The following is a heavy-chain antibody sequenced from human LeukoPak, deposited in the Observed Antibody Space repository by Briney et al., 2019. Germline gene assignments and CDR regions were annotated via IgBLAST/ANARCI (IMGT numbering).Heavy chain of an antibody. Sequence: GSLRLSCAASGFTFSSYAMSWVRQAPGKGLEWVSAISGSGGSTYYADSVKGRFTISRDNSKNTLYLQMNSLRAEDTAVYYCAKEVTLRYFDWLLEGDAFDIWGQGTMVTVSS. D-gene: IGHD3-9*01. J-gene: IGHJ3*02. CDR3: AKEVTLRYFDWLLEGDAFDI. CDR1: GFTFSSYA. V-gene: IGHV3-23*01. CDR2: ISGSGGST.